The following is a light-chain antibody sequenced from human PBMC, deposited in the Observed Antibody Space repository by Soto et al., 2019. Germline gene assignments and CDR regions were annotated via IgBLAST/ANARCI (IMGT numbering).Light chain of an antibody. V-gene: IGLV2-8*01. J-gene: IGLJ2*01. CDR2: EVS. CDR3: CSYADSIVL. Sequence: QSALTQPPSASGSPGQSVTISCTGTSSDVGGYNYVSWYQQHPGKAPKLMISEVSKRPSGVPDRFSGSKSGNTASLTVSGLQAEDEADYYCCSYADSIVLFGGGTKLTVL. CDR1: SSDVGGYNY.